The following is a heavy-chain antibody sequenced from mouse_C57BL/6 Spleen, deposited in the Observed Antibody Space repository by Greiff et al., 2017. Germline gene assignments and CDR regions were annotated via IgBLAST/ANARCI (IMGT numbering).Heavy chain of an antibody. CDR1: GYTFTSYW. D-gene: IGHD1-1*01. CDR3: ARETTVERFDY. V-gene: IGHV1-50*01. J-gene: IGHJ2*01. CDR2: IDPSDSYT. Sequence: QVQLQQPGAELVKPGASVQLSCKASGYTFTSYWMQWVKQRPGQGLEWIGDIDPSDSYTNYNQKLQGKATLTVDPSSSTAYMQLSSLTSEDAAVYYGARETTVERFDYGGQGTTLTVSS.